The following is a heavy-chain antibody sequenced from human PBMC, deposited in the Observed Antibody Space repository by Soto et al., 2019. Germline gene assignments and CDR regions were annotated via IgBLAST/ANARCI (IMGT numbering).Heavy chain of an antibody. V-gene: IGHV3-30*18. D-gene: IGHD3-22*01. CDR2: ISYDGSNK. CDR1: GFTFSSYG. J-gene: IGHJ4*02. Sequence: PGESLKISCAASGFTFSSYGMHWVRQAPGKGLEWVAVISYDGSNKYYADSVKGRFTISRDNSKNTMYLQMNSLRAEDTAVYYCAKDLTAYYYDRETDYWGQGTLVTSPQ. CDR3: AKDLTAYYYDRETDY.